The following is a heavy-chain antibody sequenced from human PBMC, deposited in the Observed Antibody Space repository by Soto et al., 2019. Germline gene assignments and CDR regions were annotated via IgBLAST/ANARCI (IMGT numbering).Heavy chain of an antibody. D-gene: IGHD1-26*01. CDR2: ISSSGSTI. Sequence: GGSLRLSCAASGFTFSSYEMNWVRQAPGKGLEWVSYISSSGSTIYDADSVKGRFTISRDNAKNSLYLQMNSLRAVDTAVYYCAREGSFGGRYSYYGMDVWGQGTTVTVSS. J-gene: IGHJ6*02. V-gene: IGHV3-48*03. CDR3: AREGSFGGRYSYYGMDV. CDR1: GFTFSSYE.